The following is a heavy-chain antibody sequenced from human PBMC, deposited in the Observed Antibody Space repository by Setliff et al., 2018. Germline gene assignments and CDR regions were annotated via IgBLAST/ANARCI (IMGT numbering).Heavy chain of an antibody. J-gene: IGHJ3*02. D-gene: IGHD1-26*01. CDR2: ISSSSSYI. V-gene: IGHV3-21*01. CDR3: ARRMWELRSDAFDI. CDR1: GFTFSSYN. Sequence: GGSLRLSCAASGFTFSSYNMNWVRQAPGKGLEWVSSISSSSSYIYYADSVKGRFTISRDNAKNSLYLQMNSLRAEDTAVYYCARRMWELRSDAFDIWGQGTMVTVSS.